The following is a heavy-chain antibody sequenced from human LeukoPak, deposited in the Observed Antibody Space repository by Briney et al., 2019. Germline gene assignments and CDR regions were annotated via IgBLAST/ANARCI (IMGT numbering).Heavy chain of an antibody. CDR1: GFTVSSNY. CDR3: ASSIAVAALYFDY. V-gene: IGHV3-66*01. CDR2: IYSGGST. J-gene: IGHJ4*02. Sequence: TGGSLRLSCAASGFTVSSNYMSWVRQAPGKGLEWVSVIYSGGSTYYADSVKGRFTISRDNSRNTLYLQMNSLRAEDTAVYYCASSIAVAALYFDYWSQGTLVTVSS. D-gene: IGHD6-19*01.